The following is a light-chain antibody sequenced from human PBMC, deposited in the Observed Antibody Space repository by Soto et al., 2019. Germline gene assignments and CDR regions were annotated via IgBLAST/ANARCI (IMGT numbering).Light chain of an antibody. CDR1: QSISVW. CDR3: HQYSNTFRT. Sequence: DIQMTQSPSTLSASVGDRVTITCRASQSISVWLAWYQQKAGKAPNLLIYKASRLESGVPSRFSGSGSETEFTLTISNLQAEDSAVYHCHQYSNTFRTFGQGTKVDIK. J-gene: IGKJ1*01. V-gene: IGKV1-5*03. CDR2: KAS.